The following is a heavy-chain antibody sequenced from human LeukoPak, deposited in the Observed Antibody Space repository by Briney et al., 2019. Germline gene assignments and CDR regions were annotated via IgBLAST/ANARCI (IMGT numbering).Heavy chain of an antibody. Sequence: ASVKVSCKASGGTFISYAIGWVRQAPGQGLEWMGGIIPIFGTANYAQKFQGRVTITTDESTSTAYMELSSLRSEDTAVYYCAREAPVDTAMVTPYFDYWGQGTLVTVSS. CDR1: GGTFISYA. D-gene: IGHD5-18*01. V-gene: IGHV1-69*05. CDR2: IIPIFGTA. J-gene: IGHJ4*02. CDR3: AREAPVDTAMVTPYFDY.